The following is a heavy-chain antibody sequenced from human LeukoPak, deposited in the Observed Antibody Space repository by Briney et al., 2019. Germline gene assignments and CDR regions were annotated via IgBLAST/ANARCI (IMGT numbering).Heavy chain of an antibody. CDR1: GFTFTSYS. Sequence: GGSLRLSCAASGFTFTSYSMNWVRQAPGKGLEWVSGISWNSGSIDYADSVKGRFTISRDNAKNSLYLQMNSLRVEDTAFYYCAKDNRRHYTSGPNPDSLHWGQGALVTVSS. D-gene: IGHD6-19*01. CDR2: ISWNSGSI. CDR3: AKDNRRHYTSGPNPDSLH. V-gene: IGHV3-9*01. J-gene: IGHJ4*02.